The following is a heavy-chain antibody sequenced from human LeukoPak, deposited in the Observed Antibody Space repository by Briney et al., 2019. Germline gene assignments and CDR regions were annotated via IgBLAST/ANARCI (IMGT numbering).Heavy chain of an antibody. J-gene: IGHJ3*02. V-gene: IGHV4-59*01. Sequence: SETLSLTXTVSGGSIRSYYWSWIRQPPGKGLEWIGYIYYSGSTNYNPSLKSRVTISVDTSKNQFSLKLSSVTAADTAVYYCARLGYDILTGYYKGAFDIWGQGTMVTVSS. CDR3: ARLGYDILTGYYKGAFDI. CDR2: IYYSGST. D-gene: IGHD3-9*01. CDR1: GGSIRSYY.